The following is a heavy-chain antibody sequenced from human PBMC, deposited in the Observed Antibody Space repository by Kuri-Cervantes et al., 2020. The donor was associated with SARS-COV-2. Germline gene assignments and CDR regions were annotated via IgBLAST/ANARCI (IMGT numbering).Heavy chain of an antibody. CDR1: GFTFSSYS. CDR3: ARDITEGGSWSSGWYVYDY. V-gene: IGHV3-21*04. J-gene: IGHJ4*02. Sequence: GESLKISCAASGFTFSSYSMNWVRQAPGKGLEWVSSISSSSSYIYYADSVKGRFTISRDNAKNSLYLQMNSLRAEDTAVYYCARDITEGGSWSSGWYVYDYWGQGTLVTVSS. CDR2: ISSSSSYI. D-gene: IGHD6-19*01.